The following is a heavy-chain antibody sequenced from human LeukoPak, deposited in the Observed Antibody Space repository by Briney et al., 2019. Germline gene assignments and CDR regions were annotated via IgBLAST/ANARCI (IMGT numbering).Heavy chain of an antibody. CDR1: RLRFSDYY. Sequence: PGGSLRFSCAASRLRFSDYYVSWIRQAPGKGLQWVSYISSGGDIMHYADSVKGRFTSSRDNAKNSGYLEMNSLGAEDTAVYYCATNLIGAGEYFQQWGQGTLVTVSS. V-gene: IGHV3-11*01. CDR2: ISSGGDIM. D-gene: IGHD2/OR15-2a*01. CDR3: ATNLIGAGEYFQQ. J-gene: IGHJ1*01.